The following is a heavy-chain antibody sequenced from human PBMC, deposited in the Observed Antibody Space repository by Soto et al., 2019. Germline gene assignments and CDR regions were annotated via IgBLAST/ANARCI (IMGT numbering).Heavy chain of an antibody. CDR3: ARDHSSGWYGDAFDI. Sequence: GGSLRLSCAASGFTFSSYAMSWVRQAPGKGLEWVSAISGSGGSTYYADSVKGRFTISRDNSKNSLYLQMNSLRAEDTAVYYCARDHSSGWYGDAFDIWGQGTMVTVSS. J-gene: IGHJ3*02. CDR2: ISGSGGST. CDR1: GFTFSSYA. D-gene: IGHD6-19*01. V-gene: IGHV3-23*01.